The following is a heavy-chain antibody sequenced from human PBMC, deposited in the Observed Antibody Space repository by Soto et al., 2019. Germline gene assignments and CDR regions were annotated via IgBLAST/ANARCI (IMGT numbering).Heavy chain of an antibody. J-gene: IGHJ6*02. Sequence: QMQLQESGPGLVKPSETLSLTCAVSGGSVSSGSYQWTWIRQPPGKALEWIGYIHVSGSTNSNPSLKGRATISIDTSKNQFSLELVSVTAADTAVYYCARDGHGMDVWGQGTTVTVSS. CDR2: IHVSGST. CDR3: ARDGHGMDV. CDR1: GGSVSSGSYQ. V-gene: IGHV4-61*01.